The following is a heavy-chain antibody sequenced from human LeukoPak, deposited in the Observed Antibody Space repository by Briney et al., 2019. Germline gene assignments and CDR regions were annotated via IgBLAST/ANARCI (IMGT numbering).Heavy chain of an antibody. Sequence: PGGSLRLSCAASGFTLSNGSWMHWVRPVPGKGRVWVTRFRRDGSNTPYADSVKGRFTTSRDNANNTLYLQMNSLRDDDTAVYYCAKSDWFDHWGQGTLVTVSS. CDR2: FRRDGSNT. V-gene: IGHV3-74*01. CDR1: GFTLSNGSW. J-gene: IGHJ5*02. CDR3: AKSDWFDH.